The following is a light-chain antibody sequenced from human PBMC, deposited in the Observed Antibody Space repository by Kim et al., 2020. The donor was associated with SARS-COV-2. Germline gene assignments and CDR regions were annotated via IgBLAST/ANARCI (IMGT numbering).Light chain of an antibody. CDR1: SLRKYY. Sequence: LGKTVRITCQGDSLRKYYATWYQQKSGQAPVLVIYDENERPAGIPDRFSGSTLGNTASLTITGAQAEDEADYYCGSRDTSGNLVVFGGGTQLTVL. CDR2: DEN. J-gene: IGLJ2*01. CDR3: GSRDTSGNLVV. V-gene: IGLV3-19*01.